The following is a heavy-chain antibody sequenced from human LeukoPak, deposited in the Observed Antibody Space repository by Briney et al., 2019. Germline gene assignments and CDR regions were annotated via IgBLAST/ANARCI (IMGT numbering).Heavy chain of an antibody. D-gene: IGHD5-24*01. CDR1: GFTFDDYN. CDR2: ITWDGSST. V-gene: IGHV3-43*01. CDR3: ARARDGSFDY. Sequence: GGSLRLSCAASGFTFDDYNMHWVRQAPGKGLEWVSLITWDGSSTDYADSVKGRFTVSRDNAKNSLYLQMNSLRAEDTAVYYCARARDGSFDYWGQGTLVTVSS. J-gene: IGHJ4*02.